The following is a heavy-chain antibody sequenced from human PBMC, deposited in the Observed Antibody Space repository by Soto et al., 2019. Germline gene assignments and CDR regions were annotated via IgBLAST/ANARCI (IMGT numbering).Heavy chain of an antibody. Sequence: QVRLQESGPGLVKPSQTLSLTCTVSGGSITSGDYYWSWIRQSPGKGLEWVGYIFYSGTTYYNPSLKSRVTISLDKSKNQFSLKVTSVTAADTAVYHCARDRRVSNSWSPGEYYHYGMDVWGQGTTVTVSS. J-gene: IGHJ6*02. D-gene: IGHD6-13*01. V-gene: IGHV4-30-4*01. CDR2: IFYSGTT. CDR3: ARDRRVSNSWSPGEYYHYGMDV. CDR1: GGSITSGDYY.